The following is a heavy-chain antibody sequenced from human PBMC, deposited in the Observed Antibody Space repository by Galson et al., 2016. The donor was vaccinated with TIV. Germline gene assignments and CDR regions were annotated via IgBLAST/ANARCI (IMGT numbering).Heavy chain of an antibody. V-gene: IGHV5-51*01. J-gene: IGHJ2*01. CDR1: GYSFTTHW. D-gene: IGHD3-22*01. CDR2: IYPADSDT. CDR3: ARHDSSAFSNWYFNL. Sequence: QSGAEVKKPGESLKISCKGSGYSFTTHWIGWVRQMPGKGLEWMGVIYPADSDTRYSPSFQGQVSISADKSISTAYLQWSSLKASDTAIYYCARHDSSAFSNWYFNLWGRGTLVTVSS.